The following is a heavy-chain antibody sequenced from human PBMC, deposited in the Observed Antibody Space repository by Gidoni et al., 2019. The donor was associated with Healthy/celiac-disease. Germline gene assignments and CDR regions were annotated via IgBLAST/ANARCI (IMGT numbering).Heavy chain of an antibody. Sequence: QVQLVQSGAEVTKPGASVKVSCKASGYTFTSYYMHWVRQAPGQGLEWMGILNPSGGSTSYAQKFQGRVTMTRDTSTSTVYMELSSLRSEDTAVYYCARGHCSGGSCYFGPGYWGQGTLVTVSS. CDR1: GYTFTSYY. CDR2: LNPSGGST. J-gene: IGHJ4*02. V-gene: IGHV1-46*01. D-gene: IGHD2-15*01. CDR3: ARGHCSGGSCYFGPGY.